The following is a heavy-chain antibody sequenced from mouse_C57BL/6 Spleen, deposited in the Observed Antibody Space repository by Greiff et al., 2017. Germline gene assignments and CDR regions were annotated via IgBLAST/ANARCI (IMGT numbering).Heavy chain of an antibody. J-gene: IGHJ2*01. CDR1: GYAFSSYW. D-gene: IGHD2-2*01. V-gene: IGHV1-80*01. CDR2: IYPGDGDT. CDR3: ARSTTMVTTADY. Sequence: QVQLKQSGAELVKPGASVKISCKASGYAFSSYWMNWVKQRPGKGLEWIGQIYPGDGDTNYNGKFKSKATLTVDKSSSTAYMQLSSLTSEDSAVYYCARSTTMVTTADYWGQGTTLTVSS.